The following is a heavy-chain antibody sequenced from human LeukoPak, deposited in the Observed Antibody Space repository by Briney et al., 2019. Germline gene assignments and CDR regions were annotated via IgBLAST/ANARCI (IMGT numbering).Heavy chain of an antibody. Sequence: SETLSLTCAVYGGSFSGYYWSWIRQPPGKGLEWIGEINHSGSTNYNPSLKSRATISLDTSRNYFSLELSSVTAADTAVYYCARSGYCSSPSSCYNWFDPWGQGTLVTVSS. CDR2: INHSGST. J-gene: IGHJ5*02. V-gene: IGHV4-34*01. CDR3: ARSGYCSSPSSCYNWFDP. CDR1: GGSFSGYY. D-gene: IGHD2-2*01.